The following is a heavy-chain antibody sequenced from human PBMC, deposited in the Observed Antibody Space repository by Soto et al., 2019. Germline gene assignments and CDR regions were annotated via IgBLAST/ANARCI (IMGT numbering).Heavy chain of an antibody. CDR3: ARDFAYFDS. D-gene: IGHD3-3*01. J-gene: IGHJ4*02. CDR1: GGSFKSGSYS. CDR2: VYHTGRT. Sequence: KASETLSLTCTVSGGSFKSGSYSWSWIRQPPGEGLEWIGYVYHTGRTSYNPSLKSRVSISMDTSKNQFSLNLDSVTAVDTAVYFCARDFAYFDSWGQGTLVTVSS. V-gene: IGHV4-61*01.